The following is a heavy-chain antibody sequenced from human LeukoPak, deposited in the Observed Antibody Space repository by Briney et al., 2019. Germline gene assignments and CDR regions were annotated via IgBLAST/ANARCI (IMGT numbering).Heavy chain of an antibody. V-gene: IGHV4-59*01. CDR3: ARTVGYCSGGSCYSRYYYYYYMDV. Sequence: PSETLSLTSTVSGGSISNFYWSWIRQPPGKGLEWIGYIHYSGSTNYNPSLKSRVTISVDTSKNQFSLKLSSVTAADTAVYYCARTVGYCSGGSCYSRYYYYYYMDVWGKGTTVTVSS. D-gene: IGHD2-15*01. CDR2: IHYSGST. J-gene: IGHJ6*03. CDR1: GGSISNFY.